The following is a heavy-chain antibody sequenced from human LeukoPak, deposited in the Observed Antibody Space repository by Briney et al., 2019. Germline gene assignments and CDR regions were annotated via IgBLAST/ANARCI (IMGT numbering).Heavy chain of an antibody. D-gene: IGHD1-7*01. CDR3: ARRWNYGRNYYIDV. J-gene: IGHJ6*03. Sequence: SETLSLTCAVSGGSFSNYYWSWIRQPPRKGLEWIGEINDSGRTNYNPSLMSRVTVSVDTSKKQFSLRLTSVTATDTAVYYCARRWNYGRNYYIDVWGKGATVSVS. V-gene: IGHV4-34*01. CDR1: GGSFSNYY. CDR2: INDSGRT.